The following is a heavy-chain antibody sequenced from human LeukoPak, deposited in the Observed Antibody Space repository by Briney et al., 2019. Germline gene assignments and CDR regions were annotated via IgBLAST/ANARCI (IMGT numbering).Heavy chain of an antibody. Sequence: SETLSLTCAVYGGSFSGYYWSWIRQPPGKGLEWVGEINHSGSTNYNPSLKSRVTISVDTSKNQFSLKLSSVTAADTAVYYCARGRAYYDFWSGYTHYYMDVWGKGTTVTVSS. CDR3: ARGRAYYDFWSGYTHYYMDV. CDR1: GGSFSGYY. J-gene: IGHJ6*03. D-gene: IGHD3-3*01. CDR2: INHSGST. V-gene: IGHV4-34*01.